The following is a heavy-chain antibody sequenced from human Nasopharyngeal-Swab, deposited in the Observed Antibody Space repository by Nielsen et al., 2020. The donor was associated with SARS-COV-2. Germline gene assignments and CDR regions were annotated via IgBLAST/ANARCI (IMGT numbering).Heavy chain of an antibody. Sequence: GGSLRLSCAASGFTFSSYDMHWVRQATGKGLEWVSAIGTAGDTYYPGSVKGRFTISRENAKNSLYLQMNSLRAGNTAVYYCARGSRGYSYGTPLRWGQGTLVTVSS. J-gene: IGHJ4*02. CDR1: GFTFSSYD. CDR2: IGTAGDT. D-gene: IGHD5-18*01. CDR3: ARGSRGYSYGTPLR. V-gene: IGHV3-13*01.